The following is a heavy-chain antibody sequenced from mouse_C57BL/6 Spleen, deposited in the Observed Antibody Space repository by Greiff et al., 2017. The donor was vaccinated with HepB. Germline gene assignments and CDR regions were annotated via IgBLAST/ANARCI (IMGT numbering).Heavy chain of an antibody. D-gene: IGHD3-2*02. CDR1: GYAFTNYL. Sequence: QVQLKESGAELVRPGTSVKVSCKASGYAFTNYLIEWVKQRPGQGLEWIGVINPGSGGTNHNEKFKGKATLTADKSSSTAYMQLSSLTSEDSAVYFCARSAQRDSYAMDYWGQGTSVTVSS. CDR2: INPGSGGT. J-gene: IGHJ4*01. V-gene: IGHV1-54*01. CDR3: ARSAQRDSYAMDY.